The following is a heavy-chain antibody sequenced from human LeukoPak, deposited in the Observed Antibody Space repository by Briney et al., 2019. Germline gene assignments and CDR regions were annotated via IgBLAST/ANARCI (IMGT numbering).Heavy chain of an antibody. J-gene: IGHJ5*02. CDR2: IIPIFGTA. Sequence: SVKVSCKASGGTFSSYAISWVRQAPGQGLEWMGGIIPIFGTANYAQKFQGRVTITTDESTSTAYMELSSLRSEDTAVYYCARGPGGYCSSTSCYVPNWFDPWGQGTLVTVSS. D-gene: IGHD2-2*01. CDR1: GGTFSSYA. V-gene: IGHV1-69*05. CDR3: ARGPGGYCSSTSCYVPNWFDP.